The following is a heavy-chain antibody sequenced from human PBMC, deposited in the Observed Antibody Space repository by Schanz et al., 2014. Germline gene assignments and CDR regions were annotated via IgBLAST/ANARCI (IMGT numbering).Heavy chain of an antibody. J-gene: IGHJ4*02. CDR3: ARGRTFDY. Sequence: QVQLVQSGAEVKKPGASVKVYCKASGYTFTTYYLHWVRQAPGQGLEWMGIINPTGGSTTYAEKFLGRVTMTSDTSTSTVYMELSRLRSEDMAVYYCARGRTFDYWGQGTLVTVSS. CDR2: INPTGGST. V-gene: IGHV1-46*01. CDR1: GYTFTTYY.